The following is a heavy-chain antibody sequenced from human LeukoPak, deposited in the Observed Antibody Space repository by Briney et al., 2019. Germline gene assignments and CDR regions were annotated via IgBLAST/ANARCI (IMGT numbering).Heavy chain of an antibody. CDR1: GGSISSGDYY. CDR3: ASSHMILVLVAFDI. J-gene: IGHJ3*02. Sequence: SQTLSLTCTVSGGSISSGDYYWSWIRQPPGKGLEWIGYIYYSGSTYYNPSLKSRVTISVDTSKNQFSLKLSSVTAADTAVYYCASSHMILVLVAFDIWGQGTMVTVSS. CDR2: IYYSGST. D-gene: IGHD3/OR15-3a*01. V-gene: IGHV4-30-4*01.